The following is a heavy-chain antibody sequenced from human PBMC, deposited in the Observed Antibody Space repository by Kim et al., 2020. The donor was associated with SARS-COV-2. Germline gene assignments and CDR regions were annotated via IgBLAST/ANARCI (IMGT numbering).Heavy chain of an antibody. CDR3: ARDALWGWVDP. D-gene: IGHD7-27*01. V-gene: IGHV4-31*02. Sequence: TSSNPSLRSRVTMSVDTSKNHFSLKLSSVTAADTAVYYCARDALWGWVDPWGQGTLVTVSS. CDR2: T. J-gene: IGHJ5*02.